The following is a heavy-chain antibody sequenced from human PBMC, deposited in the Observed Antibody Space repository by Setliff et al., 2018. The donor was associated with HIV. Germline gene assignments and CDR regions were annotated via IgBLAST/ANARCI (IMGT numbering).Heavy chain of an antibody. CDR3: ARSRAAGFDY. CDR2: ISSSSSTI. Sequence: PGGSLRLSCAASGFTFSNYEMSWVRQAPGKGPEWVPYISSSSSTIYYADSVKGRFTISRDNAKNSLYLQMNSLRAEDTAVYYCARSRAAGFDYWGQGTLVTVSS. J-gene: IGHJ4*02. D-gene: IGHD6-13*01. V-gene: IGHV3-48*01. CDR1: GFTFSNYE.